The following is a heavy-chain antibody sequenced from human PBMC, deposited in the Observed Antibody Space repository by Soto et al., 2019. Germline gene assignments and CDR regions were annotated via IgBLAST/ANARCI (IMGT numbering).Heavy chain of an antibody. D-gene: IGHD6-19*01. Sequence: EVQLVESGGGLVQPGGSLRLSCAASGLIFSDYHMDWVRQAPGKGLEWVGRIRRKANSYTTEYAASVKGRFTISRDHSKNSLYLQMNSLKSEDTAVYYCAMLGGWSGGSSGMDVWGQGTTVTVSS. V-gene: IGHV3-72*01. J-gene: IGHJ6*02. CDR2: IRRKANSYTT. CDR1: GLIFSDYH. CDR3: AMLGGWSGGSSGMDV.